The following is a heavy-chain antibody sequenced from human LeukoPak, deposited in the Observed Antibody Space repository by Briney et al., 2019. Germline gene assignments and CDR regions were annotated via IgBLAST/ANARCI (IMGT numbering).Heavy chain of an antibody. CDR2: IWYDGSNK. CDR3: ARDPTYYYDSSGQQDWHFDL. J-gene: IGHJ2*01. D-gene: IGHD3-22*01. Sequence: GSSLRLSCAASGFTFSSYGMHWVRQAPGKGLEWVAVIWYDGSNKYYADSVKGRFTISRDNSKNTLYLQMNSLRAEDTAVYYCARDPTYYYDSSGQQDWHFDLWGRGTLVTVSS. CDR1: GFTFSSYG. V-gene: IGHV3-33*01.